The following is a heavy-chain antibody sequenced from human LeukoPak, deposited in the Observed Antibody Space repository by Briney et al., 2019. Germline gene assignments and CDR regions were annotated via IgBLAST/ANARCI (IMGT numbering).Heavy chain of an antibody. CDR3: ARGRSQVKGDYYYYYMDV. V-gene: IGHV1-8*01. CDR1: GYTFTSYD. J-gene: IGHJ6*03. CDR2: MNPNSGNT. D-gene: IGHD3-22*01. Sequence: ASVKVSCKASGYTFTSYDINWVRQATGQGLEWMGWMNPNSGNTGYALKFQGRVTMTRNTSISTAYMELSSLRSEDTAVYYCARGRSQVKGDYYYYYMDVRGKGTTVTVSS.